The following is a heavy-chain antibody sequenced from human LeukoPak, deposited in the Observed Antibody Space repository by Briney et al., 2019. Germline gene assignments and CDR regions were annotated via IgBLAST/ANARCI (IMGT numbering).Heavy chain of an antibody. Sequence: PSETLSLTCTVSGGSISSYYWSWIRQPAGKGLEWIGRIYRSGSIDYNPSLKSRVTMSVDTSENHISLKLTSVTAADTAVYYCARSAYYSYCDYWGQGILVTVSS. J-gene: IGHJ4*02. V-gene: IGHV4-4*07. CDR2: IYRSGSI. CDR1: GGSISSYY. CDR3: ARSAYYSYCDY. D-gene: IGHD3-3*01.